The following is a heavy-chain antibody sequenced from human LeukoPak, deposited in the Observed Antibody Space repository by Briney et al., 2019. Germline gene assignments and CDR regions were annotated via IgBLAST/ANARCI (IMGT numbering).Heavy chain of an antibody. CDR3: ARGDPQWVVTDS. CDR2: VYHSGTT. J-gene: IGHJ4*02. CDR1: GGSIGSYY. Sequence: PSETLSLTCTVSGGSIGSYYWTWIRQPPGKRLEWIGFVYHSGTTNYNPSLRSRVTISIDTSKNQFSLKLSSVTAADTAVYYCARGDPQWVVTDSWGQGTLVTVSS. D-gene: IGHD6-19*01. V-gene: IGHV4-59*01.